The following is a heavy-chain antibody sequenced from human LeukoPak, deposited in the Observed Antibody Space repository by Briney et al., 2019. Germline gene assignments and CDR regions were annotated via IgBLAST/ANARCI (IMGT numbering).Heavy chain of an antibody. CDR1: GGTFSSYA. V-gene: IGHV1-69*05. D-gene: IGHD6-6*01. Sequence: SVKVSCKASGGTFSSYAISWVRQAPGQGLEWMGRIIPIFGTANYAQKFQGRVTITTDESTSTAYMELSSLRSEDTAVYYCASPKAYSSLPTSGIFDYWGQGTLVTVSS. CDR3: ASPKAYSSLPTSGIFDY. J-gene: IGHJ4*02. CDR2: IIPIFGTA.